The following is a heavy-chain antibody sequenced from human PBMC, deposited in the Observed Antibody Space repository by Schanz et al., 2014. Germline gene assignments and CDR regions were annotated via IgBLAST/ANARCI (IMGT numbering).Heavy chain of an antibody. CDR2: IGYLGDT. V-gene: IGHV3-13*01. CDR1: GFTLSNSD. Sequence: QLVGSGGGLIQPGGSLRLSCAASGFTLSNSDMHWVRQGTGKGLEWVSSIGYLGDTDYPDSVKGRFTISRDKSKNTLYLQMNSQRAEDTAVYYCAREEGWGMAAADRERYCCGVDVWGQGTTVTVSS. D-gene: IGHD6-13*01. J-gene: IGHJ6*02. CDR3: AREEGWGMAAADRERYCCGVDV.